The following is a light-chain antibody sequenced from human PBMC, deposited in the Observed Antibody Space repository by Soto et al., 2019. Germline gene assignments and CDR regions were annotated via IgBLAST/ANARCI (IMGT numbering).Light chain of an antibody. CDR2: KVS. J-gene: IGLJ3*02. CDR1: SNDIGGYNY. V-gene: IGLV2-14*01. CDR3: SSYAGSSWV. Sequence: QSALTQPASVSGSPGQSITIPCTGSSNDIGGYNYVSWYQQHPGRAPKLVIYKVSDRPSGVSTRFSASKSGNTASLTISGLQAEDEADYYCSSYAGSSWVFGGGTKLTVL.